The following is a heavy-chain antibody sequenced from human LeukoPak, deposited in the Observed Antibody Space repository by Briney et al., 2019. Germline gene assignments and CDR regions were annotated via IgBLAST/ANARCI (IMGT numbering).Heavy chain of an antibody. Sequence: SETLSLTCAVSGYSTSSGYYWGWIRQPPGKGLEWIGSIYHSGSTYYNPSLKSRVTISVDTSKNQFPLKLSSVTAADTAVYYCARHGGYCSSTSCYAHGAFDIWGQGTMVTVSS. J-gene: IGHJ3*02. D-gene: IGHD2-2*01. CDR1: GYSTSSGYY. CDR2: IYHSGST. CDR3: ARHGGYCSSTSCYAHGAFDI. V-gene: IGHV4-38-2*01.